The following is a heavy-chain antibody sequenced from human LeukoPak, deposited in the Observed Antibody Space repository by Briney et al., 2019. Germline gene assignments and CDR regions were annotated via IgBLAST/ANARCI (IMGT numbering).Heavy chain of an antibody. CDR3: ARRAPALDY. Sequence: ASVKVSCKASGYTFTGYYMHWVRQATGQGLEWMGWTNPNSGNTGYAQKFQGRVTITRNTSISTAYMELSSLRSEDTAVYYCARRAPALDYWGQGTLVTVSS. CDR1: GYTFTGYY. V-gene: IGHV1-8*03. J-gene: IGHJ4*02. CDR2: TNPNSGNT.